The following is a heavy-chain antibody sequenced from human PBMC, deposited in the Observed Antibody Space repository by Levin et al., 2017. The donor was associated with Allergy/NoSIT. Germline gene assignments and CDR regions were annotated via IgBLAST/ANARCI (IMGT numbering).Heavy chain of an antibody. V-gene: IGHV3-30*18. CDR1: GFTFRNYG. CDR2: ISYHGSNK. D-gene: IGHD3-10*01. J-gene: IGHJ4*02. CDR3: AKDLEPQNYYGSGKDY. Sequence: GGSLRLSCAASGFTFRNYGMHWVRQAPGKGLEWVAVISYHGSNKYYADSVKGRFTISRDNSKNTLYLQMNSLRVEDTAVYYCAKDLEPQNYYGSGKDYWGQGTLVTVSS.